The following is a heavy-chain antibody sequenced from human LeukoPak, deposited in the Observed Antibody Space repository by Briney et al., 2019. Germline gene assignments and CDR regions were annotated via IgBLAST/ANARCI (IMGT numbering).Heavy chain of an antibody. Sequence: ASVKVSFKASGYTFTGYYMHWVRQAPGQGLEWMGWINPNSGGTNYAQKFQGRVTMTRDTSISTAYMELSRLRSDDTAVYYCAIGSMVRGVIHVIDYWGQGTLVTVSS. V-gene: IGHV1-2*02. CDR3: AIGSMVRGVIHVIDY. D-gene: IGHD3-10*01. J-gene: IGHJ4*02. CDR2: INPNSGGT. CDR1: GYTFTGYY.